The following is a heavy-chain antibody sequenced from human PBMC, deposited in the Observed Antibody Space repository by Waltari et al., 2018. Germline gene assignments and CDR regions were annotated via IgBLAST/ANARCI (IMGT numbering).Heavy chain of an antibody. CDR3: ARSYSGYDLGSIDY. D-gene: IGHD5-12*01. Sequence: QVQLQESGPGLVKPSETLSLTCTVPGGSISSHYWSWIRQPPGKGLEWIGYIYYSGSTNYNPSLKSRVTISVDTSKNQFSLKLSSVTAADTAVYYCARSYSGYDLGSIDYWGQGTLVTVSS. CDR2: IYYSGST. CDR1: GGSISSHY. V-gene: IGHV4-59*11. J-gene: IGHJ4*02.